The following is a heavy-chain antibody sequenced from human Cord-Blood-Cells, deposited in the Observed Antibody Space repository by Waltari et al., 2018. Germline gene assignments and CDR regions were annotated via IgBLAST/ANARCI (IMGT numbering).Heavy chain of an antibody. J-gene: IGHJ6*04. CDR3: ALKWLDCSSTSCYWGGSDV. Sequence: QVQLVQSGAEVKKPGSSVKVSCTASGGTFSSYAISWVRQAPGQGLEWMGRIIPILGIANDAQKVQGRVKITADKSTSTAYMELSSLRSEDTAVYYCALKWLDCSSTSCYWGGSDVWGKGTTVTVSS. CDR2: IIPILGIA. CDR1: GGTFSSYA. V-gene: IGHV1-69*09. D-gene: IGHD2-2*01.